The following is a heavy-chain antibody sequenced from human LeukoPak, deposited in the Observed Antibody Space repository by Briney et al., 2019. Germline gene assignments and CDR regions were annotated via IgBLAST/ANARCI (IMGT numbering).Heavy chain of an antibody. CDR1: GFTFSSYG. V-gene: IGHV3-30*02. CDR3: AKDRGYYFDY. J-gene: IGHJ4*02. Sequence: GGSLRLSCAASGFTFSSYGMHWVRQAPGKGLEWVTFIRYDGSKKYYADSVKGRFTISRDNSKNTLYLQMNSLRAEDTAVYYCAKDRGYYFDYWGQGTLVTVSS. D-gene: IGHD3-10*01. CDR2: IRYDGSKK.